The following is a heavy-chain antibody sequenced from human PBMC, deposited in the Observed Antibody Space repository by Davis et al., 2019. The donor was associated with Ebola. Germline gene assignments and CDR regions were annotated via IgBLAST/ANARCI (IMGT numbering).Heavy chain of an antibody. Sequence: PGGSLRPSCAASGFTFSSYSMNWVRQAPGKGLEWVSYISSSSSTIYYADSVKGRFTISRDNAKNSLYLQMNSLRDEDTAVYYCARWGYCSGGSCYYFDYWGQGTLVTVSS. CDR2: ISSSSSTI. CDR3: ARWGYCSGGSCYYFDY. V-gene: IGHV3-48*02. CDR1: GFTFSSYS. J-gene: IGHJ4*02. D-gene: IGHD2-15*01.